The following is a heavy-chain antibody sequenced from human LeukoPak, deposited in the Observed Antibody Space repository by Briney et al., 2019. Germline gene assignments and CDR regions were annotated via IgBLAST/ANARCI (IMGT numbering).Heavy chain of an antibody. D-gene: IGHD2-15*01. V-gene: IGHV3-64*01. CDR1: GFTFSSYA. CDR3: ASCSGGSCYSFDY. CDR2: ISSNGGST. Sequence: GGSLRLSCAASGFTFSSYAMHWVRQAPGKGLEYVSAISSNGGSTYYANSVKGRFTISRDNSKNTLYLQMGSLRAEDMAVHYCASCSGGSCYSFDYWGQGTLVTVSS. J-gene: IGHJ4*02.